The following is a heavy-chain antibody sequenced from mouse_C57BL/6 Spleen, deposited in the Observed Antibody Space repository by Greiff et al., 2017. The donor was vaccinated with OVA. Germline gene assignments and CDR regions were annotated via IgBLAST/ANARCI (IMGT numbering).Heavy chain of an antibody. J-gene: IGHJ2*01. CDR3: ARDGLGDFDY. V-gene: IGHV1-82*01. CDR2: IYPGDGDT. CDR1: GYAFSSSW. Sequence: VQLQQSGPELVKPGASVKISCKASGYAFSSSWMYWVKQRPGKGLEWIGRIYPGDGDTNYNGKFKGKATLTADKSSSTAYMQLSSLTSEDSAVYFCARDGLGDFDYWGQGTTLTVSS. D-gene: IGHD2-3*01.